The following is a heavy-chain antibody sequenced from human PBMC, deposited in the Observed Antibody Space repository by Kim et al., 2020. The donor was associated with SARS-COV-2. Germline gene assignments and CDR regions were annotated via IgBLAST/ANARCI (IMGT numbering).Heavy chain of an antibody. J-gene: IGHJ3*02. V-gene: IGHV4-59*09. CDR3: ARGYNWNYLAFDI. Sequence: YNPSLKSRVTISVDTSKNQFSLELSSVTAADTAVYYCARGYNWNYLAFDIWGQGTMVTVSS. D-gene: IGHD1-7*01.